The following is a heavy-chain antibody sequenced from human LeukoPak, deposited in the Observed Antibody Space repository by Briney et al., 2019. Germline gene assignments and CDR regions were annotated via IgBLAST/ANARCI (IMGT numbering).Heavy chain of an antibody. Sequence: PGGSLRLSCAASGFTFSDYYMSWIRQPPGKGLEWIGSIYHSGSTYYNPSLKSRVTISVDTSKNQFSLKLSSVTAADTAVYYCARGVKYRGYSYGWGNYYYYMDVWGKGTTVTVPS. D-gene: IGHD5-18*01. J-gene: IGHJ6*03. CDR2: IYHSGST. CDR3: ARGVKYRGYSYGWGNYYYYMDV. V-gene: IGHV4-38-2*01. CDR1: GFTFSDYY.